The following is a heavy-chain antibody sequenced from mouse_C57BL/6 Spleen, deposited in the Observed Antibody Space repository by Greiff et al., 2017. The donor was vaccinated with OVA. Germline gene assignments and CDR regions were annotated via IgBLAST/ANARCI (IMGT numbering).Heavy chain of an antibody. CDR3: TRASHDYGSSYGYFDV. V-gene: IGHV5-9-1*02. CDR1: GFTFSSYA. Sequence: EVKLMESGEGLVKPGGSLKLSCAASGFTFSSYAMSWVRQTPEKRLEWVAYISSGGDYIYYADTVKGRFTISRDNARNTLYLQMSSLKSEDTAMYYCTRASHDYGSSYGYFDVWGTGTTVTVSS. D-gene: IGHD1-1*01. J-gene: IGHJ1*03. CDR2: ISSGGDYI.